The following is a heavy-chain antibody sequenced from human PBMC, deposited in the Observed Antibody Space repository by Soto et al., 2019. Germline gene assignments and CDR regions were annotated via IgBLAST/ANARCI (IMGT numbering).Heavy chain of an antibody. V-gene: IGHV3-21*02. CDR1: GFPFSIYS. Sequence: EVQLVESGGGLVKPGESLTLSCAASGFPFSIYSMDWVRQAPGKGLEWVSSINSRSVYIYYADSVRGRFTISRDNAKNSLYLQMSSLGTEDTGVYFCARGDMLVTAAYGMDVWGQGTTVTVSS. CDR3: ARGDMLVTAAYGMDV. CDR2: INSRSVYI. J-gene: IGHJ6*02. D-gene: IGHD3-9*01.